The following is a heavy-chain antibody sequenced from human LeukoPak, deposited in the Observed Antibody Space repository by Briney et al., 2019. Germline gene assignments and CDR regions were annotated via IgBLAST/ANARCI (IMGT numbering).Heavy chain of an antibody. J-gene: IGHJ4*02. CDR2: IYTSGST. D-gene: IGHD6-13*01. CDR3: ARGDIAAAGAPLGY. Sequence: KSSETLSLTCTVSAGSISSYYWSWIRQPAGKGLEWIGRIYTSGSTNYNPSLKSRVTMSVDTSKNQFSLKLSSVTAADTAVYYCARGDIAAAGAPLGYWGQGTLVTVSS. CDR1: AGSISSYY. V-gene: IGHV4-4*07.